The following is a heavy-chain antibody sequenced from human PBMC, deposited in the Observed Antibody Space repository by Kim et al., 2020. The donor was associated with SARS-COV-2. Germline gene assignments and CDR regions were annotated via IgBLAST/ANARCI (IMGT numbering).Heavy chain of an antibody. Sequence: ASVKVSCKTSGYTFTAYNIHWVRQAPGQELEWVGWINPNTGAANSAQKFQGRVTMTGDTSISTVYMDLSTLGSDDTAVYYCARLDPRRKDGDFDSWAQGT. V-gene: IGHV1-2*02. J-gene: IGHJ4*02. CDR2: INPNTGAA. CDR3: ARLDPRRKDGDFDS. CDR1: GYTFTAYN.